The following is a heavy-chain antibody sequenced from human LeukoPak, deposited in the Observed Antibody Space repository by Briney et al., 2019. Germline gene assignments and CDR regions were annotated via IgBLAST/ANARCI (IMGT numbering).Heavy chain of an antibody. V-gene: IGHV3-7*01. CDR2: IKEDGSEK. D-gene: IGHD1-26*01. CDR3: ARDRDPYSGRYLPLEY. Sequence: GGSLRLSCAASGFTFSSYWMSWVRQAPGKGLEWVANIKEDGSEKYYVVSVKGRFTISRDNAKNSLYLQMNGLRAEDTAVYYCARDRDPYSGRYLPLEYWGQGTLVTVSS. CDR1: GFTFSSYW. J-gene: IGHJ4*02.